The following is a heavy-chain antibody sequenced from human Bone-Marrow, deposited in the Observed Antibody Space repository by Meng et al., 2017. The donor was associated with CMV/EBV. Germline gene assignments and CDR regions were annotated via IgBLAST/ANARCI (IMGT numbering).Heavy chain of an antibody. CDR3: ARDDYRGLLEWSPLDY. Sequence: GESLKISCAASGFTFSSYSMNWVRQAPGKGLEWVSSISSSSSYIYYAGSVKGRFTISRDNSKNTLYLQMNSLRAEDTAVYYCARDDYRGLLEWSPLDYWGQGTRVTGSS. V-gene: IGHV3-21*01. J-gene: IGHJ4*02. CDR1: GFTFSSYS. CDR2: ISSSSSYI. D-gene: IGHD3-3*01.